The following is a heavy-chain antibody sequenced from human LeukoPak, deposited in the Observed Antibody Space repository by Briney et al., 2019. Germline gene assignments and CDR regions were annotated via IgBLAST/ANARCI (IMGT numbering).Heavy chain of an antibody. D-gene: IGHD3-22*01. Sequence: SETLSLTCSVSGGSISSGLYYWSWIRQPPGKGLEWIVSMHYSGSTYYNPSLKSRVTISVDTSKNQYSLRLLSVTAADTYVYYCAKYDRGGPADYWGQATLVTVSA. J-gene: IGHJ4*02. V-gene: IGHV4-39*01. CDR2: MHYSGST. CDR1: GGSISSGLYY. CDR3: AKYDRGGPADY.